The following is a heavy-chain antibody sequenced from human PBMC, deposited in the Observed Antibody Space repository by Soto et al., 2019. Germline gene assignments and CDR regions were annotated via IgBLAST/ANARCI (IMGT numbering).Heavy chain of an antibody. J-gene: IGHJ4*02. D-gene: IGHD3-3*01. Sequence: SQTLSLTCAISGDSVSSNSAAWNWIRQSPSRGLEWLGRTYYRSKWYNDYAVSVKSRITINPDTSKNQFSLQLNSVTPEDTAAYYCARGGAIFGVVPFDYWGQGTLVTVSS. V-gene: IGHV6-1*01. CDR1: GDSVSSNSAA. CDR2: TYYRSKWYN. CDR3: ARGGAIFGVVPFDY.